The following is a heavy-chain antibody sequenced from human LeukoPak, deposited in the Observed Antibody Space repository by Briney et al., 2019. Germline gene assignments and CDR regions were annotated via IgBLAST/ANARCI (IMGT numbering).Heavy chain of an antibody. D-gene: IGHD4-17*01. J-gene: IGHJ4*02. V-gene: IGHV4-38-2*02. CDR1: GYFISSGYY. Sequence: SETLSLTCTVSGYFISSGYYWGWIRQSPGKGLEWIGYIYYSGSTNYNPSLKSRVTISIDTSNNQFSLKLSSVTAADTAVYYCARHALYGDYVRFDYWGQGTLVTVSS. CDR2: IYYSGST. CDR3: ARHALYGDYVRFDY.